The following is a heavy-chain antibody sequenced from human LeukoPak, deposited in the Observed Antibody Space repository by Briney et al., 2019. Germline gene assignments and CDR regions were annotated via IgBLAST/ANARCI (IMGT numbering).Heavy chain of an antibody. V-gene: IGHV3-21*01. D-gene: IGHD3-10*01. CDR3: ARITMVRGVISYFDY. Sequence: GGSLRLSCAASGFTFSSYSMNWVRQAPGKGLEWVSSISSSSSYIYYADSVKGRFTISRDNAKNSLYLQMNSLRAEDTAVYYCARITMVRGVISYFDYWGQGTLVTFSS. J-gene: IGHJ4*02. CDR1: GFTFSSYS. CDR2: ISSSSSYI.